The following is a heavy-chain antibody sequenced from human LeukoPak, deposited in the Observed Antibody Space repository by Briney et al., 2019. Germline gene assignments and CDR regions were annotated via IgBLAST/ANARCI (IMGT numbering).Heavy chain of an antibody. V-gene: IGHV4-4*07. D-gene: IGHD3-3*01. CDR3: ARDFEVWDYDFWSGYPYYFDY. CDR2: IYTSGST. Sequence: PSETLSLTCTVSGGSLSSYYWSWLRQPAGKGLEWIGRIYTSGSTNYNPSPKSGVTMSVDTSKNQFSLKLSSVTAADTAVYYCARDFEVWDYDFWSGYPYYFDYWGQGTLVTDSS. J-gene: IGHJ4*02. CDR1: GGSLSSYY.